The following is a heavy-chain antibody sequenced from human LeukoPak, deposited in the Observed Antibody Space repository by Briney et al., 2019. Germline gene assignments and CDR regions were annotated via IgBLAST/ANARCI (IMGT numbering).Heavy chain of an antibody. D-gene: IGHD3-22*01. J-gene: IGHJ4*02. CDR1: GYSFTSYW. CDR2: IYPGDSDT. Sequence: GESLKISCKGSGYSFTSYWIGWVRQMPGKGLEWMGIIYPGDSDTRYSPSFQGQVTISADKSISTAYLQWSSLKASDTAMYYCARMGASSGYYCAFDYWGQGTLVTVSS. CDR3: ARMGASSGYYCAFDY. V-gene: IGHV5-51*01.